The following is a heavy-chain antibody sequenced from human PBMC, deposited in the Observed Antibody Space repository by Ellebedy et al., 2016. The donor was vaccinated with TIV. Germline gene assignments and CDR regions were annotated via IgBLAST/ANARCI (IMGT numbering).Heavy chain of an antibody. D-gene: IGHD5-18*01. J-gene: IGHJ4*02. CDR2: ISGSGGST. CDR3: ARSPGDTSMVDVYHFDY. CDR1: GFTFSTYA. Sequence: PGGSLRLSCTASGFTFSTYAMSCVRQAPGKGLEWVSLISGSGGSTYYTDSVKGRFTISRDNSKSTLSLQMNSLRAADTAVYYCARSPGDTSMVDVYHFDYWGQGTLVTVSS. V-gene: IGHV3-23*01.